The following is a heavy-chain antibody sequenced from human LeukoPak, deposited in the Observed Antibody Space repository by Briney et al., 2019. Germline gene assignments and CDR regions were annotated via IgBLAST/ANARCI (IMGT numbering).Heavy chain of an antibody. CDR3: AKVSRGYCRGGTCYYYYGLDV. CDR2: VFGSGIT. J-gene: IGHJ6*02. D-gene: IGHD2-15*01. V-gene: IGHV3-23*01. Sequence: GGSLRLSCAASGFTFSTYAMSWVRQAPGKGLEWVSSVFGSGITYYAGSVKGRFTISRDNSKNTLYLQTNSLRAEDTAVYYCAKVSRGYCRGGTCYYYYGLDVWGQGTTVTVSS. CDR1: GFTFSTYA.